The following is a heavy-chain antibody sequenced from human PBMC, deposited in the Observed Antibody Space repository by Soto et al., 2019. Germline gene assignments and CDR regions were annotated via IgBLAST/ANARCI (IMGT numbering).Heavy chain of an antibody. CDR3: AKEYYYDSSGYHNPHSPSHFDY. Sequence: GGSLRLSCAASGFTFSSYAMSWVRQAPGKGLEWVSAISGSGGSTYYADSVKGRFTISRDNSKNTLYLQMNSLRAEDTAVYYCAKEYYYDSSGYHNPHSPSHFDYWGQGTLVTVSS. CDR1: GFTFSSYA. J-gene: IGHJ4*02. CDR2: ISGSGGST. V-gene: IGHV3-23*01. D-gene: IGHD3-22*01.